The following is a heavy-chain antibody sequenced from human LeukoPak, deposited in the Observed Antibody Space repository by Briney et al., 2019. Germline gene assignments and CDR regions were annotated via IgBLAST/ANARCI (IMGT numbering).Heavy chain of an antibody. CDR2: INHSGST. V-gene: IGHV4-34*01. CDR3: ARHRAQRFYYDSSGYYLY. CDR1: GGSFSGYY. Sequence: PSETLSLTCAVSGGSFSGYYWSWIRQPPGKGLEWIGEINHSGSTNYNPSLKSRVTISLQTSKNQFSLKLSSVTAADTTVYYCARHRAQRFYYDSSGYYLYWGQGTLVTVSS. J-gene: IGHJ4*02. D-gene: IGHD3-22*01.